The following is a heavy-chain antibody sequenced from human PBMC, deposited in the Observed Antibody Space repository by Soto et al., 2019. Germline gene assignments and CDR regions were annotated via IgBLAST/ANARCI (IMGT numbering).Heavy chain of an antibody. J-gene: IGHJ5*02. Sequence: SVKVSCKASGGTFSSYAISWVRQAPGQGLEWMGGIIPIFGTANYAQKFQGRVTITADESTSTAYMELSSVTAADTAVYYCARGSNGEGCWFDPWGQGTLVTVSS. D-gene: IGHD2-8*01. CDR2: IIPIFGTA. CDR1: GGTFSSYA. V-gene: IGHV1-69*13. CDR3: ARGSNGEGCWFDP.